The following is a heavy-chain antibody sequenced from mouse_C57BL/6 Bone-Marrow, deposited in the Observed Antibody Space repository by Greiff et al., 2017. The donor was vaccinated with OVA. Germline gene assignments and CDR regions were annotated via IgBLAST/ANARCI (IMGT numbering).Heavy chain of an antibody. CDR1: GFTFTDYY. Sequence: EVHLVESGGGLVQPGGSLSLSCAASGFTFTDYYMSWVRQPPGKALEWLGFIRNKANGYTTEYSASVKGRFTISRDNSQSILYLQMNALRAEDSAAYYCASPGVMDYWGQGTSVTVSS. CDR3: ASPGVMDY. D-gene: IGHD4-1*01. V-gene: IGHV7-3*01. J-gene: IGHJ4*01. CDR2: IRNKANGYTT.